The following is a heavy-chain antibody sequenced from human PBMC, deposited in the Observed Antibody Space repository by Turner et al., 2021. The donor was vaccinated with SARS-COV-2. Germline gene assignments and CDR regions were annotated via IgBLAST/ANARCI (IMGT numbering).Heavy chain of an antibody. CDR3: ARSYSGSYYDAFDI. D-gene: IGHD1-26*01. CDR1: GFTFSAYA. Sequence: QVQLVESGGVVVQPGRSLRLPCAASGFTFSAYAMHWVRQAPGKGLEWVAVISYDGSNKYYADSVKGRFTFSRDNSKNTLYLQMNSLRAEDTAVYYCARSYSGSYYDAFDIWGQGTMVTVSS. CDR2: ISYDGSNK. V-gene: IGHV3-30*04. J-gene: IGHJ3*02.